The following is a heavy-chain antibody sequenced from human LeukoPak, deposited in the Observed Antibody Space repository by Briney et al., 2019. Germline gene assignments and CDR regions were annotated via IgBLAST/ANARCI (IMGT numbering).Heavy chain of an antibody. V-gene: IGHV1-24*01. D-gene: IGHD3-16*01. CDR3: ARDNAYGALDY. CDR1: GYTLTELS. Sequence: ASVKVSCKVSGYTLTELSVHWVRQAPGKGLEWMGGFDPEDGETIYAQKFQGRVTMTTDTSTSTAYMELRSLRSDDTAVYYCARDNAYGALDYWGQGTLVTVSS. J-gene: IGHJ4*02. CDR2: FDPEDGET.